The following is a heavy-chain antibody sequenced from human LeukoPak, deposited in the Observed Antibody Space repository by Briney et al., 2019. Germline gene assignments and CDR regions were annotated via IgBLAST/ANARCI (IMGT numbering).Heavy chain of an antibody. V-gene: IGHV3-21*01. Sequence: GVSLRLSCAASGFTFSSYSMNWVRQAPGKGLEWVSSISSSSSYIYYADSVKGRFTISRDNAKNSLYLQMNSLRAEDTAVYYCARVWTTSRGAFDIWGQGTMVTVSS. CDR3: ARVWTTSRGAFDI. D-gene: IGHD3/OR15-3a*01. CDR2: ISSSSSYI. CDR1: GFTFSSYS. J-gene: IGHJ3*02.